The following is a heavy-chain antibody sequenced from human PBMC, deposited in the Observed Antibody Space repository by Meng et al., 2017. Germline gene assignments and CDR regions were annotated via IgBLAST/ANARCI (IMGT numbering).Heavy chain of an antibody. D-gene: IGHD1-26*01. CDR2: IYHSGST. V-gene: IGHV4-4*02. J-gene: IGHJ4*02. CDR3: ARDVVGAIIIARGDY. CDR1: GGSISSSNG. Sequence: AQRQEAGPGLVKPSGTPSLTCAVSGGSISSSNGWSWVRQPPGKGLEWIGEIYHSGSTNYNPSLKSRVTISVDKSKNQFSLKLSSVTAADTAVYYCARDVVGAIIIARGDYWGQGTLVTVSS.